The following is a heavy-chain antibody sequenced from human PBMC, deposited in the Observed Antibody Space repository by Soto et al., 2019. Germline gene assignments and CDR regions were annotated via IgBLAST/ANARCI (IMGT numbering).Heavy chain of an antibody. D-gene: IGHD3-3*01. Sequence: EVQLVESGGGLVQPGRSLRLSCAASGFTVDDYAMHRVRQAPGKGLEWVSGISWNSGSIGYADSVKGRFTIARDNAKNSLHLQMNSLRAEDTALYYCAKDIFYDFWSGYPGAAFDIWGQGTMVTVSS. V-gene: IGHV3-9*01. CDR3: AKDIFYDFWSGYPGAAFDI. CDR2: ISWNSGSI. CDR1: GFTVDDYA. J-gene: IGHJ3*02.